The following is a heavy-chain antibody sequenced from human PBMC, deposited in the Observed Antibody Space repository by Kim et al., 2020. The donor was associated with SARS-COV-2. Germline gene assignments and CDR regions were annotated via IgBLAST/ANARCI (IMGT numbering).Heavy chain of an antibody. Sequence: YNPSLKSRVTISVDTSKHQFSLKLSSVTAADTAVYYCARGGGYSSGWYGYWGQGTLVTVSS. CDR3: ARGGGYSSGWYGY. J-gene: IGHJ4*02. V-gene: IGHV4-34*01. D-gene: IGHD6-19*01.